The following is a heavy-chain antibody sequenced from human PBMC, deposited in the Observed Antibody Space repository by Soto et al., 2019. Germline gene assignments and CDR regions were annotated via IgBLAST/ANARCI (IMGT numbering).Heavy chain of an antibody. CDR2: LIPIFGTA. Sequence: QVQLVQSGAEVKKPGSSVKFSCKASGGTFSSHAISWVRQAPGQGLEWMGGLIPIFGTANYAQKFQGRVTITADESTNTAYMDLSSLRSEDTAVYYCASPDAYKGYYNGMDVWGQGTTVTVSS. V-gene: IGHV1-69*12. CDR1: GGTFSSHA. J-gene: IGHJ6*02. D-gene: IGHD1-1*01. CDR3: ASPDAYKGYYNGMDV.